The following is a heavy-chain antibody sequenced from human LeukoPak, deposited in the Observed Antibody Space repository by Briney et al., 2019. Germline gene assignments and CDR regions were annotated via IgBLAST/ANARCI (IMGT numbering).Heavy chain of an antibody. CDR1: GFTFDDYA. CDR2: ISWNSGSI. V-gene: IGHV3-9*01. CDR3: AKATHYYDSSGSGY. J-gene: IGHJ4*02. Sequence: PGGPLRLSCAASGFTFDDYAMHWVRQAPGKGLEWVSGISWNSGSIGYADSVKGRFTISRDNAKNSLYLQMNSLRAEDTALYYCAKATHYYDSSGSGYWGQGTLVTVSS. D-gene: IGHD3-22*01.